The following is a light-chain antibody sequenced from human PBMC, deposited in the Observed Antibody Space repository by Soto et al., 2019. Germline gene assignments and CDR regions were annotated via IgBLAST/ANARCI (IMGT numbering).Light chain of an antibody. CDR1: SSNIGSNY. Sequence: QSVLTQPPSASGTPGQRVTISCSGSSSNIGSNYVYWYQQLPGTAPKLLIYKNYLRPSGVPDRFFGSKSGTSASLAISGLRSDDEADYYCAAWDDSLSGWVFGGGTKVTVL. J-gene: IGLJ3*02. CDR2: KNY. CDR3: AAWDDSLSGWV. V-gene: IGLV1-47*01.